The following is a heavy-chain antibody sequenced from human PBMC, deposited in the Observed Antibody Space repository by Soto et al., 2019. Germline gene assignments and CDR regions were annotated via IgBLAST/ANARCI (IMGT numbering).Heavy chain of an antibody. V-gene: IGHV3-33*01. CDR1: GFTFSSCD. CDR3: ARDSYGMDV. J-gene: IGHJ6*02. Sequence: QVQLVESGGGVVQPGRSLRLSCAASGFTFSSCDMYWVRQAPGKGLEWVAVIWYDGSNKYYADSVKGRFTISRDNSKNTLYLQMNSLRAEDTAVYYCARDSYGMDVWGQGTTVTVSS. CDR2: IWYDGSNK.